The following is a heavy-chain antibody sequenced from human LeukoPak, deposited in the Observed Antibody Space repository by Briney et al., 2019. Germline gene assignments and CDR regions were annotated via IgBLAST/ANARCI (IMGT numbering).Heavy chain of an antibody. Sequence: GASVKVSCKASGHTFTGYYMHWVRQAPGQGLEWMGRINPNSGGTNYAQKFQGRVTMTRDTSISTAYMELSRLRSDDTAVYYCARGASYCTNGVCYKNYYYMDVWGKGTTVTVSS. J-gene: IGHJ6*03. D-gene: IGHD2-8*01. CDR3: ARGASYCTNGVCYKNYYYMDV. V-gene: IGHV1-2*06. CDR2: INPNSGGT. CDR1: GHTFTGYY.